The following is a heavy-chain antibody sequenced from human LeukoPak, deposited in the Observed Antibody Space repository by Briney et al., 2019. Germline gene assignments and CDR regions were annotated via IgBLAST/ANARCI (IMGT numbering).Heavy chain of an antibody. CDR1: GGSISSYY. CDR3: ARDYSGSYSFDY. CDR2: IYYSGST. J-gene: IGHJ4*02. V-gene: IGHV4-59*01. D-gene: IGHD1-26*01. Sequence: PSGTLSLTCTVSGGSISSYYWSWIRQPPGKGLEWIGYIYYSGSTNYNPSLKSRVTISVDTSKNQFSLKLSSVTAADTAVYYCARDYSGSYSFDYWGQGTLVTVSS.